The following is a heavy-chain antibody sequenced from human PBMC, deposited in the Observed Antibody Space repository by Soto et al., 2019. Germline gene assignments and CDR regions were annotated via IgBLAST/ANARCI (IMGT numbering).Heavy chain of an antibody. CDR3: ARQYCRHGTCYFDY. V-gene: IGHV1-2*02. D-gene: IGHD2-15*01. CDR1: GYTFTDYY. J-gene: IGHJ4*02. CDR2: INPKSGGT. Sequence: VKVSCKTSGYTFTDYYIHWVRQAPGQGLEWMGWINPKSGGTDYAQNFQGRVTMTRDTSISTAYTELSRLRSDDTAVYYCARQYCRHGTCYFDYWGQGTLVTVSS.